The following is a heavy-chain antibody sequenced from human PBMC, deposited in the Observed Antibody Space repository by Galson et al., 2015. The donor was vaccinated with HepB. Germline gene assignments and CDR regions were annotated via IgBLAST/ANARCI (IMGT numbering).Heavy chain of an antibody. V-gene: IGHV1-69*04. CDR3: AIRSGTYPYYFDY. CDR2: IIPILGIA. Sequence: SVKVSCKASGGTFSSYAISWVRQAPGQGLEWMGRIIPILGIANYAQKFQGRVTITADTSTTTAYMELRSLRSDDTAVYYCAIRSGTYPYYFDYWGQGTLVAVSS. CDR1: GGTFSSYA. J-gene: IGHJ4*02. D-gene: IGHD3-10*01.